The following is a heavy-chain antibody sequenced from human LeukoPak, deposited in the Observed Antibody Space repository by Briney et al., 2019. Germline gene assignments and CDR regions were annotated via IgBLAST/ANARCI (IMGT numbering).Heavy chain of an antibody. CDR3: ARHRGEWELSLVFDY. D-gene: IGHD1-26*01. J-gene: IGHJ4*02. V-gene: IGHV4-39*01. CDR1: GGSISSSSYY. CDR2: IYYSGST. Sequence: PSETLSLTCTVSGGSISSSSYYWGWIRQPPGKGLEWIGSIYYSGSTYYNPSLKSRVTISVDTSKNQFSLKLSSVTAADTAVYYCARHRGEWELSLVFDYWGQGTLVTVSS.